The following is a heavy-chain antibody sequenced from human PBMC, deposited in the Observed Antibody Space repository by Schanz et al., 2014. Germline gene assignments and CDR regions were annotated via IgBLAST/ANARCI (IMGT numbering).Heavy chain of an antibody. CDR1: GYTFTSYG. J-gene: IGHJ4*02. CDR3: ARAPTAYCSDTSCLGTPFDY. Sequence: QVQLVQSGAEVKKPGASVKVSCKASGYTFTSYGIIWVRQAPGQGLEWMGIINLSGGSTTYAQKFQGRVTMTRDTSTSTVYMELSSLRSEDTAVYYCARAPTAYCSDTSCLGTPFDYWGQGTLVTVSS. D-gene: IGHD2-2*01. V-gene: IGHV1-46*03. CDR2: INLSGGST.